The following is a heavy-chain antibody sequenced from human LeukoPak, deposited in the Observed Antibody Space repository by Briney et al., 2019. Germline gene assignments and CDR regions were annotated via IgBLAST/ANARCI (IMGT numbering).Heavy chain of an antibody. J-gene: IGHJ4*02. CDR2: INVNSGGT. CDR1: GYTFTDDY. Sequence: ASVKVSCKASGYTFTDDYIHWVRQAPGQGLEWMGWINVNSGGTNYAQKFYAQVTITRDTSISTAYMELSRLRSDDTAVFYCARSPHILTGENFDFWGQGTLVTVSS. CDR3: ARSPHILTGENFDF. D-gene: IGHD3-9*01. V-gene: IGHV1-2*02.